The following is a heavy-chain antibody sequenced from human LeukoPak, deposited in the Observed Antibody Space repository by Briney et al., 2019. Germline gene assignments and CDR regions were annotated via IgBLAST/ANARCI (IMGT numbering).Heavy chain of an antibody. J-gene: IGHJ4*02. V-gene: IGHV5-51*01. CDR2: IYPGDSDS. D-gene: IGHD1-26*01. Sequence: GESLKISCKGAGYSFTSYWIGWVRQMPGKGLEWMGIIYPGDSDSRYSPSFQGQVTISADKSLSTAYLQWSSLKASDTAMYYCARGSGSYHTAYMNWGQGSPVTVSS. CDR3: ARGSGSYHTAYMN. CDR1: GYSFTSYW.